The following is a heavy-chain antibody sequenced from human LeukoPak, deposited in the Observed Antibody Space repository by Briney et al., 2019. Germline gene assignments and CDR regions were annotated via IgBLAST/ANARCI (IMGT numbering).Heavy chain of an antibody. CDR3: TTYGSGRKFDY. V-gene: IGHV3-15*04. CDR1: GFSFSDAW. D-gene: IGHD3-10*01. CDR2: IGSKTAGGAT. Sequence: PGGSLRLSCAASGFSFSDAWMSWVRQIPGKGLEWVGRIGSKTAGGATDYVAPVKGRFTISRDDSTNTLYLQMNSLKSEDTAVYYCTTYGSGRKFDYWGQGILVTVSS. J-gene: IGHJ4*02.